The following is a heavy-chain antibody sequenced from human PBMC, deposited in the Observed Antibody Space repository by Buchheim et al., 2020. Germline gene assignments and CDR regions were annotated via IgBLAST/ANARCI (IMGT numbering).Heavy chain of an antibody. J-gene: IGHJ6*02. Sequence: EVQLVESGGGLVKPGGSLRLSCAASGFTFSSYSMNWVRQAPGKGLEWVSSISSSSSYIYYADSVKGRFTISRDNAKNSLYLQMNSLRAEDTAVYYCARAIPCQEAATPLCFRRGYYYYGMDVWGQGTT. V-gene: IGHV3-21*01. CDR1: GFTFSSYS. CDR3: ARAIPCQEAATPLCFRRGYYYYGMDV. D-gene: IGHD2-15*01. CDR2: ISSSSSYI.